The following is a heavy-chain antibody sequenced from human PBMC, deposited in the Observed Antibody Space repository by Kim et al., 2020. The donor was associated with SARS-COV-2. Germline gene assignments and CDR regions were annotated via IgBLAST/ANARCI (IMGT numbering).Heavy chain of an antibody. Sequence: ASVKVSCTTSGYTFTDYYIHWVRQAPGQGLEWVGWINPNSGGTNYAQKFQGRVTMTRDTSISTAYMELSRLKSDDTAVYYCARGQDGYNYADYWGQGTLVTVSS. CDR2: INPNSGGT. J-gene: IGHJ4*02. D-gene: IGHD5-12*01. V-gene: IGHV1-2*02. CDR1: GYTFTDYY. CDR3: ARGQDGYNYADY.